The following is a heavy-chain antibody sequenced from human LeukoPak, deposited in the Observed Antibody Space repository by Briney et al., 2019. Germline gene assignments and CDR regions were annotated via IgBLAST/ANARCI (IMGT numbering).Heavy chain of an antibody. CDR2: ITSTGNTI. CDR1: GFTFSSSS. Sequence: PGGSLRLSCAASGFTFSSSSLNWVRQAPGKGLEWVSYITSTGNTIYYSDSVKGRFTISRDNAKNSLYLQMNSLRADDTAVYYCARTGPSASLDSWGQGALVTVSS. J-gene: IGHJ4*02. CDR3: ARTGPSASLDS. V-gene: IGHV3-48*03.